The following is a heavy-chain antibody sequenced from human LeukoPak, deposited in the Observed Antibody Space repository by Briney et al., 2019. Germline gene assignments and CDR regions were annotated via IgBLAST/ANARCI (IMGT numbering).Heavy chain of an antibody. Sequence: ASVKVSCKASGYTFTGYYMHWVRQAPGQGLEWMGWINPNSGGTNYAQKFQGRVTMTRNTSISTAYMELSSLRSEDTAVYYCARVSAAAAGFVDYWGQGTLVTVSS. J-gene: IGHJ4*02. CDR2: INPNSGGT. D-gene: IGHD6-13*01. V-gene: IGHV1-2*02. CDR1: GYTFTGYY. CDR3: ARVSAAAAGFVDY.